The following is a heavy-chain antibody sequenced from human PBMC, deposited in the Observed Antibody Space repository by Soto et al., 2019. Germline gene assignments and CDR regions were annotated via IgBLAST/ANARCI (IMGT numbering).Heavy chain of an antibody. D-gene: IGHD4-4*01. V-gene: IGHV3-23*01. CDR1: GFTFSSYA. CDR3: ANSNYVGYYYYGMDV. J-gene: IGHJ6*02. CDR2: ISGSGGST. Sequence: PVGSLRLSCAASGFTFSSYAMSWVRQAPGKGLEWVSAISGSGGSTYYADSVKGRFTISRDNSKNTLYLQMNSLRAEDTAVYYCANSNYVGYYYYGMDVWGQGTTVTVSS.